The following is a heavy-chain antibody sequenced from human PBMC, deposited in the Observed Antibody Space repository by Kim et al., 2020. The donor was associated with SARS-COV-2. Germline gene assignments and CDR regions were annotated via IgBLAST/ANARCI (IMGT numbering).Heavy chain of an antibody. CDR3: AKTPGGYTYGRFYFDP. CDR2: ITGNGGTT. J-gene: IGHJ4*02. CDR1: GFTFSSYA. V-gene: IGHV3-23*01. D-gene: IGHD5-18*01. Sequence: GGSLRLSCAASGFTFSSYAMSWVRQAPGKGLEWVSAITGNGGTTYYADSVKGRFTIFRDNSKDTFYLQMNSLKAEDTAVYYCAKTPGGYTYGRFYFDPWGQGTLVTVAS.